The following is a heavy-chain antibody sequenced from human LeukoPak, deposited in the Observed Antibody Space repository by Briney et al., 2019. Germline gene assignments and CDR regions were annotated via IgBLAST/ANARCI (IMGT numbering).Heavy chain of an antibody. Sequence: SETLSLTCTVSGGSISSYYWSWIRQPAGKGLEWIGRIYTSGSTNYNPSLKSRVTISVDTSKNQFSLKLSSVTAADTAVYYCARDKQWLGYFDYWGQGTLVTVSS. V-gene: IGHV4-4*07. CDR1: GGSISSYY. J-gene: IGHJ4*02. CDR3: ARDKQWLGYFDY. CDR2: IYTSGST. D-gene: IGHD6-19*01.